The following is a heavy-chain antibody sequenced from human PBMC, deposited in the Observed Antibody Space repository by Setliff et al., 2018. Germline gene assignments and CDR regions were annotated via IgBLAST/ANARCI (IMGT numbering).Heavy chain of an antibody. V-gene: IGHV1-18*01. CDR2: ISPHNGNT. CDR3: SRLVRFCTRIVCQRLSGDDY. D-gene: IGHD3-10*01. CDR1: GYTFTDFG. J-gene: IGHJ4*02. Sequence: ASVKVSCKASGYTFTDFGVSWVRQAPGQGLEWVGWISPHNGNTYYAPKFQGTVLMTADTSTTTAYLELRSLRSDNTAVYYCSRLVRFCTRIVCQRLSGDDYWGQGTLVTVSS.